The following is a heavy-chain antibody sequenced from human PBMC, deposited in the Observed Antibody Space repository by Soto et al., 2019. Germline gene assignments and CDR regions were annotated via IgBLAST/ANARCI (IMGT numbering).Heavy chain of an antibody. Sequence: ASVKVSCKASGYTFTSYGISWVRQAPGQGLEWMGWISAYSGNTNYTQKVKGRVTMTTDTSTGTAYMELRSLRSDDTAVYYCARDFYQSSGYCDYWGQGTLVTVSS. D-gene: IGHD3-22*01. CDR3: ARDFYQSSGYCDY. CDR1: GYTFTSYG. V-gene: IGHV1-18*01. CDR2: ISAYSGNT. J-gene: IGHJ4*02.